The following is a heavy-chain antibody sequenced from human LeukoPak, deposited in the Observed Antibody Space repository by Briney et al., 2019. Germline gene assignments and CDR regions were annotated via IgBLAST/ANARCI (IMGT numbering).Heavy chain of an antibody. CDR2: IDHSGSS. V-gene: IGHV4-38-2*01. CDR1: GYSISSDYY. J-gene: IGHJ5*02. D-gene: IGHD3-22*01. CDR3: ARYYYDSSGYNP. Sequence: SETLSLTCSVSGYSISSDYYWGWIRQPPGKGLEWIAVIDHSGSSHYDPSLKSRVAMSVDTSKNQFSLKLSSVTAADTAVYYCARYYYDSSGYNPWGQGTLVTVSS.